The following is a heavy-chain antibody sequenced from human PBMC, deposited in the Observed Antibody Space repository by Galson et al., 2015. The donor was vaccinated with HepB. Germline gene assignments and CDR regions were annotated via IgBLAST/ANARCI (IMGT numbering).Heavy chain of an antibody. D-gene: IGHD3-3*01. CDR2: IIPIFGTA. V-gene: IGHV1-69*13. Sequence: SVKVSCKASGGTFSSYAISWVRQAPGQGLEWMGGIIPIFGTANYAQKFQGRVTITADESTSTAYMELSSLRSEDTAVYYCASEVSLYDLWSGYSTANNWFDPWGQGTLVTVSS. CDR1: GGTFSSYA. CDR3: ASEVSLYDLWSGYSTANNWFDP. J-gene: IGHJ5*02.